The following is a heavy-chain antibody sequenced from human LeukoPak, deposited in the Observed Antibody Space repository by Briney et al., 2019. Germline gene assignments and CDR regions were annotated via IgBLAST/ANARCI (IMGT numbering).Heavy chain of an antibody. V-gene: IGHV3-23*01. CDR2: ISGSGGST. J-gene: IGHJ6*03. CDR3: ARGYYYGSGSYLYYYYMDV. CDR1: GFTFSSYA. D-gene: IGHD3-10*01. Sequence: GGSLRLSCAASGFTFSSYAMSWVRQAPGKGLEWVSAISGSGGSTYYADSVKGRFTISRDNAKNSLYLQMNSLRAEDTAVYYCARGYYYGSGSYLYYYYMDVWGKGTTVTISS.